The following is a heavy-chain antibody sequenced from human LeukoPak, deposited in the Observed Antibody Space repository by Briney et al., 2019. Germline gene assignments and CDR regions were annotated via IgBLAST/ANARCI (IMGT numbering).Heavy chain of an antibody. J-gene: IGHJ3*02. CDR2: ISGSGGST. Sequence: GGSLRLSCAAPGFTFSSYAMSWVRQAPGKGLEWVSAISGSGGSTYYADSVKGRFTISRDNSKNTLYLQMNSLRAEDTAVYYCAKDSRVITFLDAFDIWGQGTMVTVSS. V-gene: IGHV3-23*01. CDR1: GFTFSSYA. CDR3: AKDSRVITFLDAFDI. D-gene: IGHD3-22*01.